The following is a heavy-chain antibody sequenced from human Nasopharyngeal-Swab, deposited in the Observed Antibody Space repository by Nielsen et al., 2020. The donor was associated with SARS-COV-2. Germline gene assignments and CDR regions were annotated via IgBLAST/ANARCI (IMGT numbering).Heavy chain of an antibody. V-gene: IGHV4-34*01. CDR1: GGSFSGYY. D-gene: IGHD6-13*01. Sequence: SETLSLTCAVYGGSFSGYYWSWIRQPPGKGLEWIGEINHSGSTNYNPSLKSPVTISVDTSKNQFSLKLSSVTAADTTVYYCARGLYSSSRYAAFYDYWGQGTLVTVSS. CDR2: INHSGST. J-gene: IGHJ4*02. CDR3: ARGLYSSSRYAAFYDY.